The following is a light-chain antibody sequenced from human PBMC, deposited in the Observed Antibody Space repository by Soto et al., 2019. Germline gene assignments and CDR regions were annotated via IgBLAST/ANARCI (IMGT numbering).Light chain of an antibody. CDR3: QQYYSTPRT. J-gene: IGKJ1*01. CDR1: QSVLYSSHNKNS. Sequence: DIVMIPSPASLAVSLGATATINCKSSQSVLYSSHNKNSLAWYQQKPGQPPKVLIYWASTRESGVPDRFSGSGSGTDFTLAISSLQAEDVAVYYCQQYYSTPRTFGQGTKVDIK. V-gene: IGKV4-1*01. CDR2: WAS.